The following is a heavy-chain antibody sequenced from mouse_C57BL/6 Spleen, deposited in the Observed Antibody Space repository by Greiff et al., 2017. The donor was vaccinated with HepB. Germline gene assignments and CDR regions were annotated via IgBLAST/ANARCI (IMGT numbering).Heavy chain of an antibody. V-gene: IGHV1-69*01. CDR1: GYTFTSYW. CDR2: IDPSDSYT. D-gene: IGHD3-3*01. Sequence: VQLQESGAELVMPGASVKLSCKASGYTFTSYWMHWVKQRPGQGLEWIGEIDPSDSYTNYNQKFKGKSTLTVDKSSSTAYMQLSSLTSEDSAVYYCARRRGQAMDYWGQGTSVTVSS. CDR3: ARRRGQAMDY. J-gene: IGHJ4*01.